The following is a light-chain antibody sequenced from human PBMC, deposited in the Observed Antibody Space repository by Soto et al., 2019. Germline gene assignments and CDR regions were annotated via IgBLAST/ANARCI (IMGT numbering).Light chain of an antibody. CDR3: QHHDEYPLT. CDR1: RDLSRH. J-gene: IGKJ4*01. Sequence: EIQLTQSPSFLSASVGDRVTLTCRASRDLSRHLAWYQQQPGKAPQLLIYTASCLQSGVPARFSGGGSETEFTLTIISLQPEDFATYYCQHHDEYPLTFGRGTKVEI. CDR2: TAS. V-gene: IGKV1-9*01.